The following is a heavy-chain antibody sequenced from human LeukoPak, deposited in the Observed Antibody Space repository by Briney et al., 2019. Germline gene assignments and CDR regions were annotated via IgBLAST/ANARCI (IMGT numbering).Heavy chain of an antibody. CDR2: IIPIFGTA. CDR3: ARVNKGTAMVKKYYYYYYMDV. J-gene: IGHJ6*03. V-gene: IGHV1-69*06. Sequence: GASVKVSCKASGGTFSSYAISWVRQAPGQGLEWMGGIIPIFGTANYAQKFQGRVTITADKSTSTAYMELSSLRSEDTAVYYCARVNKGTAMVKKYYYYYYMDVWGKGTTVTVSS. CDR1: GGTFSSYA. D-gene: IGHD5-18*01.